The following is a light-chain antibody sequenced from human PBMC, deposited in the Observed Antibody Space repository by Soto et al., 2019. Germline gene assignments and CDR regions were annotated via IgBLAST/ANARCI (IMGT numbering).Light chain of an antibody. CDR3: SSDSPTGVRL. V-gene: IGLV2-14*01. Sequence: QSALTQPASVSGSPGQSITISCTATSSDVGSFNYVSWYQHHPGKAPKLMIYEVTSRPSAVSERFSGSRSGNTASLTISGLQADDEADYYCSSDSPTGVRLFGGGTKLTVL. J-gene: IGLJ2*01. CDR1: SSDVGSFNY. CDR2: EVT.